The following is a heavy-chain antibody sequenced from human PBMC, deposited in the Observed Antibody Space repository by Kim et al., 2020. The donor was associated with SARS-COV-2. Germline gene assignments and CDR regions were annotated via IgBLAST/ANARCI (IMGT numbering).Heavy chain of an antibody. CDR2: ISYDGSNK. D-gene: IGHD3-16*02. Sequence: GGSLRLSCAASGLTFSSYGMHWVRQAPGKGLEWVAFISYDGSNKYYADSVTGRFTISRDNSKNTLYLQMNILRPEDTAVYYCLKGDMSTPIDHDYWGQGTLVTVSS. CDR1: GLTFSSYG. J-gene: IGHJ4*02. CDR3: LKGDMSTPIDHDY. V-gene: IGHV3-30*18.